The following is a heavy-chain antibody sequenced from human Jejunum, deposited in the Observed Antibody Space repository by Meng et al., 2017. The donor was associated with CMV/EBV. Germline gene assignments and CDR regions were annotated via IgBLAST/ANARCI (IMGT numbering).Heavy chain of an antibody. CDR3: AMGLYTRLWYFEL. Sequence: CRVSGDTFTDYYIHWVQQAPGKGLKWMELVDPEDGETIYAEKFQGRVNIIADTFTDTNYMKLSILRSEDTAVYYCAMGLYTRLWYFELWGRGTLVTVSS. D-gene: IGHD6-13*01. CDR2: VDPEDGET. CDR1: GDTFTDYY. J-gene: IGHJ2*01. V-gene: IGHV1-69-2*01.